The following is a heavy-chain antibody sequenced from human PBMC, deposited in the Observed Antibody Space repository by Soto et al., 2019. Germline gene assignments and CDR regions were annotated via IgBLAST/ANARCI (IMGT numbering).Heavy chain of an antibody. CDR2: IYYSGST. J-gene: IGHJ6*02. V-gene: IGHV4-31*03. Sequence: TLSLTCTVSGGSISAGGFYWSWIRQHPGKGLEWIGYIYYSGSTYYNPSLNSRVTISVDTSKNHFSLKLSSVTAADTAVYYCARDGGYCTSTSCQFLDVWGQGTTVTVSS. CDR1: GGSISAGGFY. CDR3: ARDGGYCTSTSCQFLDV. D-gene: IGHD2-2*01.